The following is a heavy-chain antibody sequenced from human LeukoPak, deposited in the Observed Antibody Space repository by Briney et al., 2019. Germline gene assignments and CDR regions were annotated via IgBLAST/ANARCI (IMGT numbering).Heavy chain of an antibody. CDR3: AREVGSGSYNYFDY. Sequence: GGSLRLSCAASGFTVSSNYMSWVRQAPGKGLEWVSVIYSGGSTYYADSVKGRFTISGDNSKNTLYLQMNSLRAEDTAVYYCAREVGSGSYNYFDYWGQGTLVTVSS. CDR2: IYSGGST. CDR1: GFTVSSNY. V-gene: IGHV3-53*01. J-gene: IGHJ4*02. D-gene: IGHD3-10*01.